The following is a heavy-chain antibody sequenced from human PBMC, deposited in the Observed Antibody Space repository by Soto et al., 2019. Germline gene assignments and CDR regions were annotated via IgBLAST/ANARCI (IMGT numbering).Heavy chain of an antibody. J-gene: IGHJ6*02. D-gene: IGHD2-15*01. CDR3: ARYCSGGSCYPRTYGMDV. CDR2: INHSGST. CDR1: GGSFSGYY. Sequence: PSATLSVTCAVYGGSFSGYYWSWIRQPPGKGLEWIGEINHSGSTNYNPSLKSRVTISVDTSKNQFSLKLSSVTAADTAVYYCARYCSGGSCYPRTYGMDVWGQGTKVTVSS. V-gene: IGHV4-34*01.